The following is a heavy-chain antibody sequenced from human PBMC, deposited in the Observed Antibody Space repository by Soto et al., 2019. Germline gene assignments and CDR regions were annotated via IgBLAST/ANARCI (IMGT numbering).Heavy chain of an antibody. CDR1: GFTVSSNY. Sequence: PGGSLRLSCSASGFTVSSNYMSWVRQAPGKGLEWVSVIYSGGSTYYADSVKGRFTISRDNSKNTLYLQMNGLRAEDTAVYYCARDRVESGYPEYFQHWGQGTLVTVSS. CDR3: ARDRVESGYPEYFQH. V-gene: IGHV3-53*01. CDR2: IYSGGST. D-gene: IGHD3-22*01. J-gene: IGHJ1*01.